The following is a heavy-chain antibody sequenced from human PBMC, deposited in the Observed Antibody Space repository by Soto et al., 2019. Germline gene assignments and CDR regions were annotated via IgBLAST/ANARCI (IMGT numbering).Heavy chain of an antibody. Sequence: GASVKVSCKASGGTFSSYAISWVRQAPGQGLEWMGGIIPIFGTANYAQKFQGRVTITADKSTSTAYMELSSLRSEDTAVYYCARARSPITYESNKPFDYWGQGTLVTVSS. J-gene: IGHJ4*02. V-gene: IGHV1-69*06. CDR3: ARARSPITYESNKPFDY. D-gene: IGHD3-22*01. CDR2: IIPIFGTA. CDR1: GGTFSSYA.